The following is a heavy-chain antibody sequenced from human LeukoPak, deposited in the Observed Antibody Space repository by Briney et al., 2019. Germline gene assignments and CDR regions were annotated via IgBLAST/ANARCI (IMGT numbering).Heavy chain of an antibody. V-gene: IGHV4-4*07. CDR1: GVSINNYY. J-gene: IGHJ4*02. Sequence: SDTLSLTCTVSGVSINNYYWNWIRQSPKKGLEWIGFVFSRGATNFNPSFRSRLTMSIDPSSNHFSLSLTSMTAADTAVYFCARSWAAKWELPGQFDSWRQGRLVTVSS. CDR3: ARSWAAKWELPGQFDS. CDR2: VFSRGAT. D-gene: IGHD1-26*01.